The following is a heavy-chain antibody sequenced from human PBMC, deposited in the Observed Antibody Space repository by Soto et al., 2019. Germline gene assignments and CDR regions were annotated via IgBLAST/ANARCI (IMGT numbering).Heavy chain of an antibody. CDR2: VYTSEPT. D-gene: IGHD6-13*01. V-gene: IGHV4-4*07. CDR1: GGSMRGYY. CDR3: AGNIAAAGRRYYGMDV. J-gene: IGHJ6*02. Sequence: QVQLQESGPGLVKPSETLSLTCTVSGGSMRGYYWSWIRQSAGKGLEWIGRVYTSEPTYYNPSLKSRVTMSLDTSKNQFSLNLYSLTAADTAVYYCAGNIAAAGRRYYGMDVWGQGTTVTVSS.